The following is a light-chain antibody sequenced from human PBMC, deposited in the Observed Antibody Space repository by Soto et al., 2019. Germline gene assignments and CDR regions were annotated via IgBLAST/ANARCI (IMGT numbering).Light chain of an antibody. Sequence: QSALTQPASVSGSPGQSITISCTGTSSDVGGYNYVSWYQQHPGKAPKLMVYDVSGRPSGVSNRFSGSKSGNTASLTISGLQAEDDADYYCSSYPSSSTYVFGPGTKLTVL. CDR2: DVS. J-gene: IGLJ1*01. CDR1: SSDVGGYNY. V-gene: IGLV2-14*01. CDR3: SSYPSSSTYV.